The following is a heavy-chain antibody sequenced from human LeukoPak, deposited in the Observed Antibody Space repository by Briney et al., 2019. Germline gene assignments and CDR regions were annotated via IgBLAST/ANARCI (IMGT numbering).Heavy chain of an antibody. Sequence: GGSLRLSCVASGFTFSTYGMHWVRQAPGRGLDWVAFIWYDGTNKYYADSVKGRFIISRDNSKNTLYLQMNSLRLEGTAVYYCAKSYSYGYDYWGQGTLVTVSS. V-gene: IGHV3-30*02. CDR3: AKSYSYGYDY. CDR1: GFTFSTYG. CDR2: IWYDGTNK. D-gene: IGHD5-18*01. J-gene: IGHJ4*02.